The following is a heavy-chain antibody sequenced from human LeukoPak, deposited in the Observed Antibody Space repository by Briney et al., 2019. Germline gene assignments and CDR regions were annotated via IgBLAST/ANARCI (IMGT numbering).Heavy chain of an antibody. J-gene: IGHJ4*02. CDR3: ALDYYDSSGYPDY. CDR1: GFTFSSYA. D-gene: IGHD3-22*01. V-gene: IGHV3-23*01. Sequence: GGSLRLSCAASGFTFSSYAMSWVRQAPGKGLEWVSAISGSGGSTYYADSVKGRFTISRDSSTNTLYLQMNSLRADDTAVYYCALDYYDSSGYPDYWGQGTLVTVSS. CDR2: ISGSGGST.